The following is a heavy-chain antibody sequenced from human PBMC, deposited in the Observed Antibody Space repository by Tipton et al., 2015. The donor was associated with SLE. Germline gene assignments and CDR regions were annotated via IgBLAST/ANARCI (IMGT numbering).Heavy chain of an antibody. Sequence: QLVQSGAEVKPSQTLSLTCAISGDSVSSNSAAWNWIRQPPSRGLEWLGRTYYRSKWYNDYAVSVKSRITINPDTSKNQFSLQLNSVTPEDTAVYYCARAQLAFDYWGQGTLVTVSS. CDR3: ARAQLAFDY. CDR1: GDSVSSNSAA. D-gene: IGHD6-6*01. CDR2: TYYRSKWYN. V-gene: IGHV6-1*01. J-gene: IGHJ4*02.